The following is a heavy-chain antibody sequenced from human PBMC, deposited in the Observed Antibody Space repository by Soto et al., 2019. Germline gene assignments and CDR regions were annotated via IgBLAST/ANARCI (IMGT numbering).Heavy chain of an antibody. J-gene: IGHJ3*02. D-gene: IGHD2-8*02. CDR2: ILVDGRT. V-gene: IGHV3-23*01. CDR3: AKATATGGGAFDI. Sequence: VGSLRLSCAASGFICSSYDMSWVRQAPGKGLEWVSTILVDGRTFYVDSVKGRFTISRDSSQNTVYLQMNSLTVGDTALYYCAKATATGGGAFDICGQGTMVTVSS. CDR1: GFICSSYD.